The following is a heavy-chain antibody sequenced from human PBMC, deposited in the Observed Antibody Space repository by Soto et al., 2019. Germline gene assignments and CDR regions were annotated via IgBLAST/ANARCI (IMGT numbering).Heavy chain of an antibody. CDR2: IYWDDDK. D-gene: IGHD1-1*01. V-gene: IGHV2-5*02. Sequence: QITLKESGPTLVKPTQTLTLTCTFSGFSLSTSGVGVGWIRQPPGKALEWLALIYWDDDKRYSPSLKSRLTITKDTSRNQVVLTMTNMDPVDTATYYCARRGNWNHFDYWGQGTLVTVSS. CDR1: GFSLSTSGVG. J-gene: IGHJ4*02. CDR3: ARRGNWNHFDY.